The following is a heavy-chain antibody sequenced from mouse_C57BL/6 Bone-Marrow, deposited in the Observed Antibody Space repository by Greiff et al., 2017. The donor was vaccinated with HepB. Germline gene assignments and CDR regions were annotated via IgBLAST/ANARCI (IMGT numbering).Heavy chain of an antibody. CDR3: ARIYYGNLFDY. D-gene: IGHD2-1*01. J-gene: IGHJ2*01. CDR2: IYPGSGNT. V-gene: IGHV1-76*01. Sequence: VKLKESGAELVRPGASVKLSCKASGYTFTDYYINWVKQRPGQGLEWIARIYPGSGNTYYNEKFKGKATLTAEKSSSTAYMQLSSLTSEDSAVYFCARIYYGNLFDYWGQGTTLTVSS. CDR1: GYTFTDYY.